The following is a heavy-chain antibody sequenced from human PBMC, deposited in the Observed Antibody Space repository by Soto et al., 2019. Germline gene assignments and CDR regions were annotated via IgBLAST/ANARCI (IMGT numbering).Heavy chain of an antibody. J-gene: IGHJ5*02. CDR2: IYPGDSDT. CDR3: ARHGFYGDYASNYFDP. CDR1: GYNFGTYW. V-gene: IGHV5-51*01. D-gene: IGHD4-17*01. Sequence: GESLKISCKGSGYNFGTYWIAWFRQMPGKGLEYMGIIYPGDSDTRYSPSFQGQVTFSADKSISTAYLQWSSLKASDTAMYYCARHGFYGDYASNYFDPWGQGTLVTVSS.